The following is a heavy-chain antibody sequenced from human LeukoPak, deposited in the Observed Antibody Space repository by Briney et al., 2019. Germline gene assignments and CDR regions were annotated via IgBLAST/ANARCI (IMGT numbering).Heavy chain of an antibody. D-gene: IGHD7-27*01. CDR3: AIQPWGSGNNWYFDL. Sequence: ASVKVSCKSSGYTFTAYYIHWVRHAPGQGLELMGWISPNSGGTDYAQKFQGRVTMTRDTSISTAYVELSSLTSDDTAVYYCAIQPWGSGNNWYFDLWGRGTLVTVSS. V-gene: IGHV1-2*02. CDR2: ISPNSGGT. CDR1: GYTFTAYY. J-gene: IGHJ2*01.